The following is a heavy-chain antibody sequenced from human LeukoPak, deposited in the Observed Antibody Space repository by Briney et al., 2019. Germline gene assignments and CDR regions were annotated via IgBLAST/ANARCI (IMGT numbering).Heavy chain of an antibody. CDR2: IYYSGST. V-gene: IGHV4-59*08. D-gene: IGHD6-13*01. J-gene: IGHJ4*02. CDR1: GGSISSYY. CDR3: ARVLYSGSWFFDY. Sequence: SETLSLTCTVSGGSISSYYWSWIRQPPGKGLEWIGYIYYSGSTNYNPSLKSRVTISVDTSKNQFSLKLSSVTAADTAVYYCARVLYSGSWFFDYWGQGTLVTVSS.